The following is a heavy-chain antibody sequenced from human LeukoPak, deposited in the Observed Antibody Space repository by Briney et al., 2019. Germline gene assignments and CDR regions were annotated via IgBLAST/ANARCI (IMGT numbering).Heavy chain of an antibody. CDR3: AKVPWYGDRPTRYFQH. D-gene: IGHD4-17*01. Sequence: GGSLRLSCAASGFTFSSYGMHWVRQAPGKGLEWVAFIRYDGSNKYYADSVKGRFTISRDNSKNTLYLPMNSLRAEDTAVYYCAKVPWYGDRPTRYFQHWGQGTLVTVSS. V-gene: IGHV3-30*02. J-gene: IGHJ1*01. CDR2: IRYDGSNK. CDR1: GFTFSSYG.